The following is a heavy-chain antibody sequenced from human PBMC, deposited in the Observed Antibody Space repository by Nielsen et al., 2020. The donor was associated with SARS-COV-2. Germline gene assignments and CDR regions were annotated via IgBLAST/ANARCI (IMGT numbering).Heavy chain of an antibody. CDR1: GGSISSYY. D-gene: IGHD6-13*01. J-gene: IGHJ5*02. CDR2: IYYSGST. CDR3: AREGSWYGNWFDP. Sequence: SATLSLTCTVSGGSISSYYWSWIRQPPGKGLECIGYIYYSGSTNYNPSLKSRVTISVDTSKNQFSLKLSSVTAADTAVYYCAREGSWYGNWFDPWGQGTLVTVSS. V-gene: IGHV4-59*01.